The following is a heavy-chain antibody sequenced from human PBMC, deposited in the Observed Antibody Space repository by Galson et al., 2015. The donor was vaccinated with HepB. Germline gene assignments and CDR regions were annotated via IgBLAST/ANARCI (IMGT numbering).Heavy chain of an antibody. CDR2: ISSSGSTI. Sequence: SLRLSCAASGFTFSDYYMSWIRQAPGKGLEWVSYISSSGSTIYYADSVKGRFTISRDNAKNSLYLQMNSLRAEDTAVYYCARAQPSMVRGVTVFDYWGQGTLVTVSS. D-gene: IGHD3-10*01. J-gene: IGHJ4*02. CDR3: ARAQPSMVRGVTVFDY. V-gene: IGHV3-11*01. CDR1: GFTFSDYY.